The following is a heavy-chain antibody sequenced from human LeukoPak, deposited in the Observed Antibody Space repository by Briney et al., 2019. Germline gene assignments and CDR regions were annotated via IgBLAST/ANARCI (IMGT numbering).Heavy chain of an antibody. J-gene: IGHJ4*02. D-gene: IGHD1-14*01. V-gene: IGHV3-21*01. CDR3: ARDRKKRVDY. Sequence: GGSLRLSCAASGFTFSSYSMNWVRRAPGKGLEWVSSISSSSSYIYYADSVKGRFTISRDNAKNSLYLQMNSLRAEDTAVYYCARDRKKRVDYWGQGTLVTVSS. CDR2: ISSSSSYI. CDR1: GFTFSSYS.